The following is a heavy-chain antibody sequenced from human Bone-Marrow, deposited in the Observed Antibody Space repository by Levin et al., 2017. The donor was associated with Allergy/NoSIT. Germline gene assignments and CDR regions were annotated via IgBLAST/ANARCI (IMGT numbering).Heavy chain of an antibody. CDR1: GGSTSSYF. D-gene: IGHD6-6*01. CDR3: ARDAPSSSHAFDI. Sequence: SQTLSLTCTVSGGSTSSYFWSWIRQAPGKGLEWIGYIYSSGSTKYNPSLKSRLTISVDTSKNQFSLNLRSVTAADTAVYYCARDAPSSSHAFDIWGQGTMVTVSS. CDR2: IYSSGST. V-gene: IGHV4-59*01. J-gene: IGHJ3*02.